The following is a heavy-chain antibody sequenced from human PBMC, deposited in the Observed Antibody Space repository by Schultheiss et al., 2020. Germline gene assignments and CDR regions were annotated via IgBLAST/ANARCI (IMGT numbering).Heavy chain of an antibody. V-gene: IGHV3-23*01. CDR1: GFTFSSYA. CDR2: ISGSGGST. Sequence: GGSLRLSCAASGFTFSSYAMSWVRQATGKGLEWVSAISGSGGSTYYADSVKGRFTISRDNSKNTLYLQMNSLRAEDTAVYYCAKVSFGSIAAAGIDYWGKGTLVTVSS. CDR3: AKVSFGSIAAAGIDY. J-gene: IGHJ4*02. D-gene: IGHD6-13*01.